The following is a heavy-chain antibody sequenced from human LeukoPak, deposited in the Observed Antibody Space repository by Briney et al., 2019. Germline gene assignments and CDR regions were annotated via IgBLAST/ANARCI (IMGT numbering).Heavy chain of an antibody. CDR1: GGSISSGGYS. CDR3: AGHHPRNTVDF. Sequence: PSETLSLTCAVSGGSISSGGYSWSWIRQPPGKGLEWIAYISDIGSINYHPSLKSRVTIPLDTSKNQFSLKLSSVTAADTAVYYCAGHHPRNTVDFWGQGTLVTVSS. CDR2: ISDIGSI. J-gene: IGHJ4*02. V-gene: IGHV4-61*08. D-gene: IGHD2/OR15-2a*01.